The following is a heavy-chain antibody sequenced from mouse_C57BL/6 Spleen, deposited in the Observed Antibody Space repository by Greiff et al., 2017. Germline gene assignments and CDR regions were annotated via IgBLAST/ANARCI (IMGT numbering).Heavy chain of an antibody. D-gene: IGHD2-1*01. V-gene: IGHV1-72*01. CDR1: GYTFTSYW. CDR3: ARDRDYYGNYGFAY. J-gene: IGHJ3*01. Sequence: QVQLKQPGAELVKPGASVKLSCKASGYTFTSYWMHWVKQRPGRGLEWIGRIDPNSGGTKYNEKFKSKATLTVDKPSSTAYMQLSSLTSEDSAVYYCARDRDYYGNYGFAYWGQGTLVTVSA. CDR2: IDPNSGGT.